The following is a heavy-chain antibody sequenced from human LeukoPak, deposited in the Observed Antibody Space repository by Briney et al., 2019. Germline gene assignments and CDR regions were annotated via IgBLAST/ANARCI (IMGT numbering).Heavy chain of an antibody. J-gene: IGHJ4*02. CDR1: GFTFSSYD. D-gene: IGHD4-17*01. CDR2: IGTAGDT. Sequence: GGSLRLSCAASGFTFSSYDMHWVRQAPGKGLEWVSAIGTAGDTYYPGSVKGRFTISRENAKNSLYLQMNSLRAGDTAVYYCARLYGGHTTYDYWGQGTLVTVSS. CDR3: ARLYGGHTTYDY. V-gene: IGHV3-13*01.